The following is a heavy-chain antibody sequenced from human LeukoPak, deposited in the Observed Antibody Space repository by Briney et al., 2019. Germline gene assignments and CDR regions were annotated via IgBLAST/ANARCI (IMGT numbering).Heavy chain of an antibody. CDR3: ASGYYGSGIMYYYYDYMHV. J-gene: IGHJ6*03. CDR2: ISSSSSNK. Sequence: GGSLRLSCAASGFTFSSYSMNWIRQAPGKGLEWVSSISSSSSNKYYADSVKGRFTISRANAKTTLYLQMNSLRAEDTAVYHCASGYYGSGIMYYYYDYMHVWRKGTTLSVSS. V-gene: IGHV3-21*01. D-gene: IGHD3-10*01. CDR1: GFTFSSYS.